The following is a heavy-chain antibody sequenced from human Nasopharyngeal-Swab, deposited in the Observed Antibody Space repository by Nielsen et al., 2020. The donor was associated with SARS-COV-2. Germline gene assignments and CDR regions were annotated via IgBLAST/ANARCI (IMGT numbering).Heavy chain of an antibody. D-gene: IGHD3-3*01. CDR1: GFTLNNYN. CDR2: ISSSSSYI. J-gene: IGHJ6*02. CDR3: ARDGLDYDFWSAYFMDV. Sequence: GSLRLSCAASGFTLNNYNFNWVRQAPGKGLEWVSSISSSSSYIYYADSVKGRFTISRDNAKNSLYLQMNSLRAEDTAVYYCARDGLDYDFWSAYFMDVWGQGTTVTVSS. V-gene: IGHV3-21*01.